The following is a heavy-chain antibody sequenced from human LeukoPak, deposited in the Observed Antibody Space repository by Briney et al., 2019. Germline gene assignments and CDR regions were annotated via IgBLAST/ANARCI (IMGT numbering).Heavy chain of an antibody. V-gene: IGHV3-30*14. J-gene: IGHJ5*01. CDR1: GFTFSGYA. D-gene: IGHD1-20*01. CDR3: PRITAYDDS. Sequence: GGSLRLSCAASGFTFSGYAMHWVRQAPGKGLEWVAVVSYDGSNKYYADSVKGRFTISRDNAKNSLYLQMNSLRAEDTAVYYCPRITAYDDSWGQGTLVTVSS. CDR2: VSYDGSNK.